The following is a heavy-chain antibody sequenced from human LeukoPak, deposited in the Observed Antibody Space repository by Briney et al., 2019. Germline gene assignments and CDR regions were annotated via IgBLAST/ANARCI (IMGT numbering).Heavy chain of an antibody. CDR1: GFTFSSYG. V-gene: IGHV3-30*02. CDR3: AKDCTSSTSCGTFDY. J-gene: IGHJ4*02. D-gene: IGHD2-2*01. Sequence: GGSLRLSCAASGFTFSSYGMHWVRQAPGKRLEWVAFIRYDGSNKYYADSVKGRFTISRDNSKNTLYLQMNSLRAEDTAVYYCAKDCTSSTSCGTFDYWGQGTLVTVSS. CDR2: IRYDGSNK.